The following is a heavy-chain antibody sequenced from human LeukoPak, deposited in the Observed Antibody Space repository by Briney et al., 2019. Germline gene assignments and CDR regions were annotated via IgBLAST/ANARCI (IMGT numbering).Heavy chain of an antibody. Sequence: PGGSLRLSCATSGFTFRIHAMSWVRQAPGKGLEWVSTIGSGDDLHYADSVRGRFTVSRDDPQNTLYLQMNSLRAEDAAIYYYAKDATPGNSVYDHFDYWGQGTLVTVSS. J-gene: IGHJ4*02. V-gene: IGHV3-23*01. CDR1: GFTFRIHA. D-gene: IGHD5/OR15-5a*01. CDR3: AKDATPGNSVYDHFDY. CDR2: IGSGDDL.